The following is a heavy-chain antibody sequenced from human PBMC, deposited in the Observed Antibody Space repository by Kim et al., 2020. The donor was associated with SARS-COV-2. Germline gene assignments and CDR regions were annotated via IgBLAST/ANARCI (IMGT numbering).Heavy chain of an antibody. CDR2: IIPILGIA. J-gene: IGHJ5*02. CDR3: ARDLYGSGSYGVRGWFDP. CDR1: GGTFSSYA. D-gene: IGHD3-10*01. V-gene: IGHV1-69*04. Sequence: SVKVSCKASGGTFSSYAISWVRQAPGQGLEWMGRIIPILGIANYAQKFQGRVTITADKSTSTAYMELSSLRSEDTAVYYCARDLYGSGSYGVRGWFDPWGQGTLVTVSS.